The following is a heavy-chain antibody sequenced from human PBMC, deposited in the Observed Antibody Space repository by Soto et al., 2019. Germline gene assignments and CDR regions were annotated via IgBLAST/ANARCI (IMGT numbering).Heavy chain of an antibody. CDR2: IYWDDDK. V-gene: IGHV2-5*02. Sequence: QITLKESGPTLVKPTQTLTLTCTFSGFSLSTSGVGVGWIRQPPGKALEWLALIYWDDDKRYSPSLKSRLTITKDTSKNQVVLTMTNLDPVDTATYYCAHRRSYCSGGSCYSGFDYWGQGTLVTVSS. CDR3: AHRRSYCSGGSCYSGFDY. D-gene: IGHD2-15*01. CDR1: GFSLSTSGVG. J-gene: IGHJ4*02.